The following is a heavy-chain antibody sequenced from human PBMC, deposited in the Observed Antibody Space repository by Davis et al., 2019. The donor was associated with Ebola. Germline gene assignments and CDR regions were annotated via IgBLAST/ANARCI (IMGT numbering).Heavy chain of an antibody. Sequence: SETLSLTCTVSGGSISSSSYYWGWIRQPPGKGLEWIGSIYYSGSTYYNPSLKSRVTISVDTSKNQFSLKLSSVTAADTAVYYCAREGLYGDYYFDYWGQGTLVTVSS. D-gene: IGHD4-17*01. CDR3: AREGLYGDYYFDY. CDR1: GGSISSSSYY. V-gene: IGHV4-39*02. CDR2: IYYSGST. J-gene: IGHJ4*02.